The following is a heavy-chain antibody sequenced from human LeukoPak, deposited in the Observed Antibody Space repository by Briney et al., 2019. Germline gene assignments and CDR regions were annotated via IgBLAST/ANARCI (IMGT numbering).Heavy chain of an antibody. CDR2: INPNSGGT. Sequence: ASVKVSCKASGYTFTGYYMHWVRQAPGQGLEWMGWINPNSGGTSYAQKFQGRVTMTRDTSISKAYMELSRLRSDDTAVYYCARGGGYSGYDSPLDYWGQGTLVTVSS. J-gene: IGHJ4*02. V-gene: IGHV1-2*02. D-gene: IGHD5-12*01. CDR3: ARGGGYSGYDSPLDY. CDR1: GYTFTGYY.